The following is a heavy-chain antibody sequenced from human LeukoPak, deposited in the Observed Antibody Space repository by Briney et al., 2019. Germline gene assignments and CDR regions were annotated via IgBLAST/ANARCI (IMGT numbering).Heavy chain of an antibody. Sequence: PGGSLRLSCAASGFTFSSYAMHWVRQAPGKGLEWVAVISYDGSNKYYADSVKGRFTISRDNSKNTLYLQMSSLRAEDMAVYYCARGRDTAMVTLFSYYWGQGTLVTVSS. J-gene: IGHJ4*02. CDR1: GFTFSSYA. CDR2: ISYDGSNK. CDR3: ARGRDTAMVTLFSYY. V-gene: IGHV3-30-3*01. D-gene: IGHD5-18*01.